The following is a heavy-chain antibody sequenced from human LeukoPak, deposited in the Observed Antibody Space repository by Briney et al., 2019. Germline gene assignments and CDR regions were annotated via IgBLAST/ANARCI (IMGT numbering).Heavy chain of an antibody. V-gene: IGHV4-39*07. D-gene: IGHD2-8*01. Sequence: PSETLSLTCTVSGGSISSSSYYWGWIRQPPGKGPEWIGSIYYSGSTYYNPSLKSRVTISVDTSKNQFSLKLSSVTVADPAVYYCARLGYCTNGVCYRVRPASRLPLPLFDYWGQGTMVTVSS. CDR2: IYYSGST. CDR3: ARLGYCTNGVCYRVRPASRLPLPLFDY. CDR1: GGSISSSSYY. J-gene: IGHJ4*02.